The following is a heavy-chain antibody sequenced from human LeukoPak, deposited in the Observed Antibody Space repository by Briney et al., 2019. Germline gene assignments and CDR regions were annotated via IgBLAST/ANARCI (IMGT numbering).Heavy chain of an antibody. J-gene: IGHJ4*02. CDR1: GGTFSSYA. CDR2: IIPIFGTA. CDR3: ARDSNRLLYGDYKPLGY. Sequence: ASVKVPCKASGGTFSSYAISWVRQAPGQGLEWMGGIIPIFGTANYAQKFQGRVTITADESTSTAYMELSSLRSEDTAVYYCARDSNRLLYGDYKPLGYWGQGTLVTVSS. D-gene: IGHD4-17*01. V-gene: IGHV1-69*13.